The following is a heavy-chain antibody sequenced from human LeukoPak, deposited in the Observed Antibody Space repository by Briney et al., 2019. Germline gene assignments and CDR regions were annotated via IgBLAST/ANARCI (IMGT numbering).Heavy chain of an antibody. CDR3: ARETSQKGAHYMDV. CDR1: GGSISSNSYY. Sequence: PSQTLSLTCTVSGGSISSNSYYWSWIRQPAGKGLEWIGRIYTSGSTNYKPSLKSRVTISVDTSKNQFSLKLSSVTAADTAVYYCARETSQKGAHYMDVWGKGTTVTISS. V-gene: IGHV4-61*02. J-gene: IGHJ6*03. CDR2: IYTSGST. D-gene: IGHD3-16*01.